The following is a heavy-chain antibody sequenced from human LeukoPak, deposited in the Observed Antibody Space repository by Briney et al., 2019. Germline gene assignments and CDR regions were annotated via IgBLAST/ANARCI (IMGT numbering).Heavy chain of an antibody. CDR1: GYTFTNYA. V-gene: IGHV1-2*02. CDR2: INPNSGGT. Sequence: GASVKVSCKASGYTFTNYAVNWVRQAPGQGLEWMGWINPNSGGTNYAQKFQGRVTMTRDTSISTAYMELSRLRSDDTAVYYCARADHQPPTVSSSGQYYYYYYMDVWGKGTTVTVSS. CDR3: ARADHQPPTVSSSGQYYYYYYMDV. D-gene: IGHD6-19*01. J-gene: IGHJ6*03.